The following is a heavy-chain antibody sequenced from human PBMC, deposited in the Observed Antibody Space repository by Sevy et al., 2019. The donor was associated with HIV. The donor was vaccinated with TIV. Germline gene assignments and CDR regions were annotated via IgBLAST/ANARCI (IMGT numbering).Heavy chain of an antibody. Sequence: GGSLRLSCAASGFTFSRYGMHWVRQTPGKGMEWVAGIWYDGDNKDYADYGKGRITISRDKSKNTVYLHMSSLRVEDTATYYCAKGIAASGYYFDSWGQGTLVTVSS. CDR3: AKGIAASGYYFDS. D-gene: IGHD6-13*01. CDR2: IWYDGDNK. V-gene: IGHV3-33*03. J-gene: IGHJ4*02. CDR1: GFTFSRYG.